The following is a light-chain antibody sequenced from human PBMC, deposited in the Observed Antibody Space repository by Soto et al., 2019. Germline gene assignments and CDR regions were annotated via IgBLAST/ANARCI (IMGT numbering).Light chain of an antibody. Sequence: DIQMTQSPSTLSASVGDRVTITCRASQSISGWLAWYQQKPGKAPKLLIYKASSLESGVTSRFSGSGSGTEFTLTISLLQPDYFATYYCQQYNSYPGWTFGQGTKVEIK. CDR1: QSISGW. J-gene: IGKJ1*01. V-gene: IGKV1-5*03. CDR2: KAS. CDR3: QQYNSYPGWT.